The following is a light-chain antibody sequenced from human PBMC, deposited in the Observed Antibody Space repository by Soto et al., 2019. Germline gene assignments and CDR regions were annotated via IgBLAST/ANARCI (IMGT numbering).Light chain of an antibody. J-gene: IGKJ2*02. CDR3: QQYGSSPRT. Sequence: ETVLTQSPGTLSLSPGERATLSCRASQSVAHNYLAWYQLKPGQAPRLLIYGATNRATGIPDTFRGTGSGTDFTLTISKLQPEDCAVYYGQQYGSSPRTFGQGTKLELK. V-gene: IGKV3-20*01. CDR1: QSVAHNY. CDR2: GAT.